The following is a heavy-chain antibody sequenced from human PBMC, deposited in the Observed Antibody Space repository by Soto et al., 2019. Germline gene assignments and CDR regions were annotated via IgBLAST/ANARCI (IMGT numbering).Heavy chain of an antibody. Sequence: QVQLVQSGAEVKKPGASVKVSCKASGYTFTSYGISWVRQAPGQGLEWMGWISAYNGNTNYAQKLQGRVTMTTDTSASTAYMELRSLRSDATAVYYCARDSRWLRSASTFDYWGQGTLVTVSS. D-gene: IGHD5-12*01. J-gene: IGHJ4*02. CDR1: GYTFTSYG. CDR3: ARDSRWLRSASTFDY. V-gene: IGHV1-18*01. CDR2: ISAYNGNT.